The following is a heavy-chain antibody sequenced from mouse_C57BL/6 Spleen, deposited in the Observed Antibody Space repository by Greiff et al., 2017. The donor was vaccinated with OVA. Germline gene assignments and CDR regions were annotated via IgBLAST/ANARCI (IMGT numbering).Heavy chain of an antibody. CDR1: GYTFTSYW. CDR2: IHPNSGST. Sequence: QVQLQQPGAELVKPGASVKLSCKASGYTFTSYWMHWVKQRPGQGLEWIGMIHPNSGSTNYNEKFKSKATLTVDKSSSTAYMQLSILTSEDSAVYYCARGRDYYGSSFSDDWGQGTTLTVSS. J-gene: IGHJ2*01. CDR3: ARGRDYYGSSFSDD. V-gene: IGHV1-64*01. D-gene: IGHD1-1*01.